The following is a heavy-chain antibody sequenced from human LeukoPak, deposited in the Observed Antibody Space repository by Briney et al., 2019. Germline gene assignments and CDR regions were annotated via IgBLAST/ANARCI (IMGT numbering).Heavy chain of an antibody. V-gene: IGHV3-66*02. CDR1: GFTFSANC. CDR2: IYRHGRT. J-gene: IGHJ6*02. CDR3: ARAPEHVYMPMDV. D-gene: IGHD2-2*01. Sequence: GGSLRLSCAASGFTFSANCMSWVRQAAGKGLEWVSIIYRHGRTYYSDSVTGRCTISRDSSKNTLDLQMNSLRAEDTAVYFCARAPEHVYMPMDVWGQGTTVIVS.